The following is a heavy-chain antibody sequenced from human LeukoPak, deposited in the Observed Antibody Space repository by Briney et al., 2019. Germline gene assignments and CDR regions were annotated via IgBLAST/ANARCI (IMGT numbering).Heavy chain of an antibody. V-gene: IGHV4-34*01. Sequence: SETLSLTCAVYGGSFSGYYWSWIRQTQGKGLEWIGEMSPSGSSNYNPSLKSRVTISVDTSKNQFSLKLRSVTAADTAVYYCARGRQDVNMILVVMAGVSYYLDVWSKGTTVTVS. CDR3: ARGRQDVNMILVVMAGVSYYLDV. CDR1: GGSFSGYY. D-gene: IGHD3-22*01. CDR2: MSPSGSS. J-gene: IGHJ6*03.